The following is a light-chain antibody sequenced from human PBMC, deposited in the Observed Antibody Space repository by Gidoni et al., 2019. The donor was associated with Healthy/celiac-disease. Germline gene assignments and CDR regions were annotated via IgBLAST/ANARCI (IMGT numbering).Light chain of an antibody. Sequence: DIQMTQSPSSLSASVGDRVTITCRASQSISSYLNWYQQKPGKAPKLLIYAASSLHRWGPSRCSGSGSGTDFTLTISSLQPEDFATYYCQQSYSTPQVTFGQXTRLEIK. CDR3: QQSYSTPQVT. J-gene: IGKJ5*01. CDR2: AAS. V-gene: IGKV1-39*01. CDR1: QSISSY.